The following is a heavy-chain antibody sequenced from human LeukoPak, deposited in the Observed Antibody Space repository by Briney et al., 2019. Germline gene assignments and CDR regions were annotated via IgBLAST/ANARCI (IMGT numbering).Heavy chain of an antibody. V-gene: IGHV3-30-3*01. Sequence: PGGSLRLSCAASGFTFSSYAMHWVRQAPGKGLEWVAVISYDGSNKYYADSVKGRFTISRDNSKNTLYLQMNSLRAEDTAVYYYARGIAAALSLYYFDYWGQGTLVTVSS. CDR3: ARGIAAALSLYYFDY. CDR2: ISYDGSNK. J-gene: IGHJ4*02. CDR1: GFTFSSYA. D-gene: IGHD6-13*01.